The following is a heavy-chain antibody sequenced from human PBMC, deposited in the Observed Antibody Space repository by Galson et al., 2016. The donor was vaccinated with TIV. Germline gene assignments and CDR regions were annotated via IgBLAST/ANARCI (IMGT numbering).Heavy chain of an antibody. CDR3: AKMDSSGFDYVRRFDF. CDR1: GFTFSSFA. Sequence: SLRLSCAASGFTFSSFAVSWVRQAPGKGLEWVSGISAGGGRTNYAESVKGRFTISRDNPKNTLYLQMSSLRAEDTAVYFCAKMDSSGFDYVRRFDFWGQGTL. J-gene: IGHJ4*02. CDR2: ISAGGGRT. D-gene: IGHD3-22*01. V-gene: IGHV3-23*01.